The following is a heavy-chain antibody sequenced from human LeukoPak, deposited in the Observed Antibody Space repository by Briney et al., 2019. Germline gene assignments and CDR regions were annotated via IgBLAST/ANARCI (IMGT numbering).Heavy chain of an antibody. J-gene: IGHJ4*01. D-gene: IGHD1-26*01. CDR2: FDPEDGET. CDR3: ATFSESYLGVET. V-gene: IGHV1-24*01. CDR1: GYTLTELS. Sequence: ASVKVSCKVFGYTLTELSNRWGRQAPGKGLELMGGFDPEDGETIYAQKFQGRATMTEDTSTDTAYMEMSSLRSEDTAVYYCATFSESYLGVETWGHGTLVTVSS.